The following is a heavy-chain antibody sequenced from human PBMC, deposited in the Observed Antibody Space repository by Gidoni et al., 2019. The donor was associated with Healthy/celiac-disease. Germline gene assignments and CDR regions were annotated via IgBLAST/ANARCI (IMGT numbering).Heavy chain of an antibody. Sequence: QLQLQESGPGLVKPSETLSLTCTVSGSSISSSSYYWGWIRQPPGKGLEWIGSIYYSGSTYYNPSLKSRVTISVDTSKNQFSLKLSSVTAADTAVYYCARYGTRRGLYYYYYGMDVWGKGTTVTVSS. J-gene: IGHJ6*04. CDR3: ARYGTRRGLYYYYYGMDV. V-gene: IGHV4-39*01. D-gene: IGHD4-17*01. CDR1: GSSISSSSYY. CDR2: IYYSGST.